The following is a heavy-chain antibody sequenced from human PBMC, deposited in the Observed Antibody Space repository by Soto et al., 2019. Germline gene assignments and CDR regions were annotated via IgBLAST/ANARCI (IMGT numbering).Heavy chain of an antibody. Sequence: QVQLQESGPGLVKPSETLSLTCTVSGGSISSYYWSWIRQPPGKGLEWIGYIYYSGSTNYNPPLKSRVTISVDTSKNQFSLKLSSVTAADTAVYYCARLLFGAANWFDPWGQGTLVTVSS. CDR1: GGSISSYY. J-gene: IGHJ5*02. CDR3: ARLLFGAANWFDP. V-gene: IGHV4-59*01. CDR2: IYYSGST. D-gene: IGHD3-10*01.